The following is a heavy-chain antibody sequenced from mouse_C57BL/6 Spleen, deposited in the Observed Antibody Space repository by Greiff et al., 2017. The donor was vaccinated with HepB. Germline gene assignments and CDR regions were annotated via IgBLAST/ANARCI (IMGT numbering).Heavy chain of an antibody. CDR2: ISYSGST. J-gene: IGHJ1*03. CDR1: GYSITSDY. CDR3: ARSELGSYWYCDV. Sequence: VQLKQSGPGLAKPSQTLSLTCSVTGYSITSDYWNWIRKFPGNKLEYMGYISYSGSTYYNPSLKSRISITRDTSKNQYYLQLNSVTTEDTATYYCARSELGSYWYCDVWGTGTTVTVSS. V-gene: IGHV3-8*01. D-gene: IGHD4-1*01.